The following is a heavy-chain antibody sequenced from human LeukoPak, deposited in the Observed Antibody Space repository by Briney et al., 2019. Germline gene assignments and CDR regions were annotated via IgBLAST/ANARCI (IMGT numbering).Heavy chain of an antibody. V-gene: IGHV3-30*18. CDR2: ILEDGRIK. CDR3: AKDRETTASGTFDY. Sequence: GGSLRLSCAASGFTFDKYGMHYIRQAPGKGLEWVAVILEDGRIKKYADSVKDRFTISRDNTKNTLYLQMNRLRAEDTGIYFCAKDRETTASGTFDYWGLGTLVAVSS. D-gene: IGHD1-1*01. J-gene: IGHJ4*02. CDR1: GFTFDKYG.